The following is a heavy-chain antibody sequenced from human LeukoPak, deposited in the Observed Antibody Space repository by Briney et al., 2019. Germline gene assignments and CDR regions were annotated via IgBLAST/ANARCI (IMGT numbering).Heavy chain of an antibody. Sequence: PGGSLILSCAASGFTFSSYSMNWVRPAPGKGLEWVSSISSSSSYIYYADSVKGRFTISRDNAKNSLYLQMNSLRAEDTAVYYCAREVLGVYCSSTSCPRPWFDPWGQGTLVTVSS. V-gene: IGHV3-21*01. CDR3: AREVLGVYCSSTSCPRPWFDP. CDR2: ISSSSSYI. CDR1: GFTFSSYS. D-gene: IGHD2-2*01. J-gene: IGHJ5*02.